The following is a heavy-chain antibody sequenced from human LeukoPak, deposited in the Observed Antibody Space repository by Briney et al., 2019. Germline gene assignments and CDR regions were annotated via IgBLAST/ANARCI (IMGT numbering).Heavy chain of an antibody. J-gene: IGHJ4*02. CDR2: ISGYNGNT. V-gene: IGHV1-18*01. Sequence: ASVKVSCKTSGYTFASYGISWVRQAPGQGLEWVGWISGYNGNTNYAQNLQGRVTMTTDTSTTTVYMELRSLRSDDTAVYYCARPRVAGSFDYWGQGTLVTVSS. CDR3: ARPRVAGSFDY. D-gene: IGHD6-19*01. CDR1: GYTFASYG.